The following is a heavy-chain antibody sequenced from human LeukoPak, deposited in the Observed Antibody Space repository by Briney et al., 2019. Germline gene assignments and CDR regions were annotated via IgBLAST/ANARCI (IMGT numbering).Heavy chain of an antibody. CDR3: AAPDSSASLGAYYGMDV. J-gene: IGHJ6*02. Sequence: ASVQVSSKASGGTFSSYAISWVRQAPGQGLEWMGRIIPILGIANYAQRFQGRVTITADKSTSTAYMELSSLRSEDTAVYYCAAPDSSASLGAYYGMDVWGQGTTVTVSS. D-gene: IGHD3-22*01. CDR1: GGTFSSYA. CDR2: IIPILGIA. V-gene: IGHV1-69*04.